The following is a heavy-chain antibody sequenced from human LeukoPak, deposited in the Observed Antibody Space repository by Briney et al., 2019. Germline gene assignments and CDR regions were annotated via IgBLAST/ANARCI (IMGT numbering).Heavy chain of an antibody. CDR1: GFTFSSYA. Sequence: GRSLRLSCAASGFTFSSYAMRWVRQAPGKGLEWAAVISYDGSNKYYADSVKGRFTISRDNSKNSLYLQMNSLRAEDTAVYYCAVATPYYYDSSGYYPLGYWGQGTLVTVSS. V-gene: IGHV3-30*04. CDR3: AVATPYYYDSSGYYPLGY. J-gene: IGHJ4*02. D-gene: IGHD3-22*01. CDR2: ISYDGSNK.